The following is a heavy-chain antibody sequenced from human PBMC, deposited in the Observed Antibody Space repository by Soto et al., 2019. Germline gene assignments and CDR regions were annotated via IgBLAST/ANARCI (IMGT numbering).Heavy chain of an antibody. J-gene: IGHJ4*02. D-gene: IGHD2-15*01. CDR3: ARGKPSYCSDGSCYSNYFDY. CDR2: IIPIFGTA. V-gene: IGHV1-69*13. CDR1: GGTFSSYA. Sequence: SVKVSCKASGGTFSSYAISWVRQAPGQGLEWMGGIIPIFGTANYAQKFQGRVTITADESTSTAYMELSSLRSEDTAVYYCARGKPSYCSDGSCYSNYFDYWGQGTLVTVSS.